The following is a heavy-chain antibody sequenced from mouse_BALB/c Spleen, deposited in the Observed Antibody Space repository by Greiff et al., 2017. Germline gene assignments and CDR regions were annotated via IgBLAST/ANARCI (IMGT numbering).Heavy chain of an antibody. V-gene: IGHV1S56*01. CDR3: ARFDGYYCFAY. Sequence: QVQLQQSGPELVKPGASVRISCKASGYTFTSYYIHWVKQRPGQGLEWIGWIYPGNVNTKYNEKFKGKATLTADKSSSTAYMQLSSLTSEDSAVYFCARFDGYYCFAYWGQGTLVTVSA. D-gene: IGHD2-3*01. J-gene: IGHJ3*01. CDR1: GYTFTSYY. CDR2: IYPGNVNT.